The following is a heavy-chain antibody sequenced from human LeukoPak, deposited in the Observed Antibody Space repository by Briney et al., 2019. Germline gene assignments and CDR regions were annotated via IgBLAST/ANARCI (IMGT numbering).Heavy chain of an antibody. CDR2: IYYIGTT. V-gene: IGHV4-59*08. J-gene: IGHJ3*01. D-gene: IGHD2-8*02. CDR1: GGSISGYF. Sequence: PSETLSLTCTVSGGSISGYFWSWNRQPPGKELERIGYIYYIGTTNYNPSLQTRVTISVDTSKNQLSLRLTSVTATDTAVYFCAIHNSPPRYADGDDAFHLWGQGTMVTVSS. CDR3: AIHNSPPRYADGDDAFHL.